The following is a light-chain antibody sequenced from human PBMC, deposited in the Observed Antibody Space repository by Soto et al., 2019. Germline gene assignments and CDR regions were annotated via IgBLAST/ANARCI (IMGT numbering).Light chain of an antibody. V-gene: IGKV3-15*01. CDR2: GAS. Sequence: EIVMTQSPATLSVSPGERATLSCMASQSVSSNLAWYQQKPGQAPRLLIYGASTRATGIPARFSGSGSGTEFTLTISSLQSEDFAVYYCQQYNNWPRTFGQGTKV. J-gene: IGKJ1*01. CDR1: QSVSSN. CDR3: QQYNNWPRT.